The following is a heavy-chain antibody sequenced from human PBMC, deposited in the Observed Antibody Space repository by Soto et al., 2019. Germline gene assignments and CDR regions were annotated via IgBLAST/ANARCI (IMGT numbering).Heavy chain of an antibody. CDR2: IYYSGST. Sequence: SETLSLTCTVSGGSISSGGYYWSWIRQHPGKGLEWIGYIYYSGSTYYNPSLKSRVTISVDTSKNQFSLKPSSVTAADTAVYYCARVDDSSGFFDYCGQGTLVTVYS. CDR1: GGSISSGGYY. J-gene: IGHJ4*02. CDR3: ARVDDSSGFFDY. D-gene: IGHD3-22*01. V-gene: IGHV4-31*03.